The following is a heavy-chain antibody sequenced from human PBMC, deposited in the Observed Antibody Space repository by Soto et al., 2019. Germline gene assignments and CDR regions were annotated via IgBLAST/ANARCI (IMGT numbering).Heavy chain of an antibody. Sequence: EVHLLESGGGLVQPGGSLRLSCAASGFTFRNFGMDWVRQAPGKGLEWVSAISGDGETTYYADSVKGRFTISRYNSKNTLYLQMNSLTVDDTAVYYCAKELGHARPFDYWGQGTLITVSS. CDR3: AKELGHARPFDY. D-gene: IGHD6-6*01. V-gene: IGHV3-23*01. CDR1: GFTFRNFG. J-gene: IGHJ4*02. CDR2: ISGDGETT.